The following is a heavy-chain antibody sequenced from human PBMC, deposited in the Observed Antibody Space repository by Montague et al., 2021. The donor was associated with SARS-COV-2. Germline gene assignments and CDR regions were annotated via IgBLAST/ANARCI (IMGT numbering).Heavy chain of an antibody. Sequence: SETLSLTCTVSGGSISSSSYYRGWIRQPPGKGLEWIGSIYYSGSTYYXPSLKSRVTISVDTSKNQFSLKLSSVTAADTAVYYCATEVADSSGYYYVPYYYYGMDVWGQGTTVTVSS. CDR2: IYYSGST. CDR3: ATEVADSSGYYYVPYYYYGMDV. V-gene: IGHV4-39*01. J-gene: IGHJ6*02. D-gene: IGHD3-22*01. CDR1: GGSISSSSYY.